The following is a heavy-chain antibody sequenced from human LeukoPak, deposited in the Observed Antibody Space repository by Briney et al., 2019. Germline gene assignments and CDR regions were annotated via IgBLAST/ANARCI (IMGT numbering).Heavy chain of an antibody. CDR2: IYNGGST. Sequence: SETLSLTCTVSSGSMSSYFWSWIRQPPGKGLEWIGYIYNGGSTNYNPSLKSRVTISVDTSKNQFSLKLSSVTAADTAVYYCARRDDSGSYYSWFDPWGQGTLVTVSS. J-gene: IGHJ5*02. CDR1: SGSMSSYF. V-gene: IGHV4-59*08. CDR3: ARRDDSGSYYSWFDP. D-gene: IGHD1-26*01.